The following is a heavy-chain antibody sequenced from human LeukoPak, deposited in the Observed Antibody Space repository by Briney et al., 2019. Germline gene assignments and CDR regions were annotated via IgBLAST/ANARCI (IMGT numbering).Heavy chain of an antibody. D-gene: IGHD1-7*01. CDR2: IYSGGST. Sequence: GGSLRLSCAASGFTFSSNYMSWVRQAPGKGLEWVSVIYSGGSTYYADSVTGRFTISRDNSKNTLYLQMNSLRAEDTAVYYCARPRGNWNYRFDYWGQGTLVTVSS. J-gene: IGHJ4*02. V-gene: IGHV3-66*02. CDR3: ARPRGNWNYRFDY. CDR1: GFTFSSNY.